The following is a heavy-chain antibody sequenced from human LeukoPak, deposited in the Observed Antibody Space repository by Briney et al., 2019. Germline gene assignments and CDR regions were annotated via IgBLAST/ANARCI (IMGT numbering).Heavy chain of an antibody. V-gene: IGHV4-34*01. Sequence: SETLSLTCAVYGGSFSGYYWSWIRQPPGKGLEWIGEINHSGSTNYNPSLKSRVTISVDTSKNQFSLKLSSVTAADTAVYYCARALGDSRGYYEDYWGQGTLVTVSS. J-gene: IGHJ4*02. CDR3: ARALGDSRGYYEDY. CDR1: GGSFSGYY. D-gene: IGHD3-22*01. CDR2: INHSGST.